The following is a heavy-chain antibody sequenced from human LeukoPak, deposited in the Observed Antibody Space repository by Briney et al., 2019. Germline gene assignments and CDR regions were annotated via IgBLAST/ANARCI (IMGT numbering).Heavy chain of an antibody. D-gene: IGHD1-26*01. CDR1: GFTFDNYR. Sequence: GGSLRLSCAASGFTFDNYRMNWVRQAPGKGLEWVSTVNADGGNTYYADSVKGRFTISRDNSKSTLILQMNSLRVEDTALYYCTKRVKYGGTWDHFADWGQGTLVTVSS. CDR3: TKRVKYGGTWDHFAD. J-gene: IGHJ4*02. CDR2: VNADGGNT. V-gene: IGHV3-23*01.